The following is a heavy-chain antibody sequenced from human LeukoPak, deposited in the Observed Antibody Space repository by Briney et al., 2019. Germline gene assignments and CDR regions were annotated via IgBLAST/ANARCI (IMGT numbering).Heavy chain of an antibody. Sequence: ASVKVSCKASVYPFTGYYIHWVRQAPGQGLEWMGWINPNSGGTNYAQKFQARVSMTRDTSSSTAYMELSRLRSDDTAVYNCARDRGDDSNSYDAFDIWGQGTMVSVSS. D-gene: IGHD4-23*01. J-gene: IGHJ3*02. CDR2: INPNSGGT. CDR1: VYPFTGYY. V-gene: IGHV1-2*02. CDR3: ARDRGDDSNSYDAFDI.